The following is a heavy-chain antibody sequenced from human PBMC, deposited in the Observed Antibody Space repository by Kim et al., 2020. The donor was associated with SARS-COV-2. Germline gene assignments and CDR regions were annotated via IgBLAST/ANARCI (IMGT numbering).Heavy chain of an antibody. CDR3: ALGRYFDWLLLW. J-gene: IGHJ4*02. V-gene: IGHV3-21*01. Sequence: YYADSVKGRFTISRDNAKNSLYLQMNSLRAEDTAVYYCALGRYFDWLLLWWGQGTLVTVSS. D-gene: IGHD3-9*01.